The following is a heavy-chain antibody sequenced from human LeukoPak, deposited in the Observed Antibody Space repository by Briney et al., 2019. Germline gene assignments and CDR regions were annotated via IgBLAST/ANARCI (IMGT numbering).Heavy chain of an antibody. CDR1: GDSIINYY. V-gene: IGHV4-59*01. CDR3: AKEPSV. Sequence: PSETLSLTCSVSGDSIINYYWSWIRQSPEKGLEWIGYIYYTGTTKYNPSLESRVFMSVDTSKNQFSLRLTSVTVAHTAVYYCAKEPSVWGQGILVTVSS. J-gene: IGHJ4*02. CDR2: IYYTGTT.